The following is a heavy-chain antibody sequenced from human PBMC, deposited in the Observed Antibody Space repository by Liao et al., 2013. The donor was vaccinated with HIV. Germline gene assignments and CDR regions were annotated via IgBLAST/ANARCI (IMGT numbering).Heavy chain of an antibody. D-gene: IGHD6-6*01. J-gene: IGHJ4*02. Sequence: QVQLQESGPGLVKPSETLSLTCTVSGGSISSYYWSWIRQPAGKGLEWIGRIYTSGSTISNPSLKSRVTMSVDTSKNQFSLKLSSVTAADTAVYYCASGVGIAARKYFDYWGQGTLVTVSS. V-gene: IGHV4-4*07. CDR1: GGSISSYY. CDR2: IYTSGST. CDR3: ASGVGIAARKYFDY.